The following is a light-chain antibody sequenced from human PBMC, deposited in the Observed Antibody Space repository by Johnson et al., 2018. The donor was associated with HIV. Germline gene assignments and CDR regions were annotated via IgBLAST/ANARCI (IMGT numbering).Light chain of an antibody. CDR3: GTWDTSLCAVGV. Sequence: QSVLTQPPSVSAAPGQKVTISCSGSSSNIGNKYVSWYQQLPGTAPKLLIYETSKRPAGIPDRFSGSKSGTSATLGITGLQTGDEADYSCGTWDTSLCAVGVFGSGTKVTVL. CDR2: ETS. CDR1: SSNIGNKY. J-gene: IGLJ1*01. V-gene: IGLV1-51*02.